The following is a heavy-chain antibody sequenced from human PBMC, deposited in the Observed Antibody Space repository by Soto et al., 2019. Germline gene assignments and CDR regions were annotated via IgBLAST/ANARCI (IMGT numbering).Heavy chain of an antibody. CDR1: GGSFSGYY. CDR3: ARGVITGTTRALQNKYYYYGMDV. D-gene: IGHD1-7*01. V-gene: IGHV4-34*01. J-gene: IGHJ6*02. Sequence: SETLSLTCAVYGGSFSGYYWSWIRQPPGKGLEWIGEINHSGSTNYNPSLKSRVTISVDTSKNQFSLKLSSVTAADTAVYYCARGVITGTTRALQNKYYYYGMDVWGQGTTVTVSS. CDR2: INHSGST.